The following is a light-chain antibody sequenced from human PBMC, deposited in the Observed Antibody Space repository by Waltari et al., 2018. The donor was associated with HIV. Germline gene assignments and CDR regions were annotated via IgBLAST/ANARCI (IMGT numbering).Light chain of an antibody. CDR1: SSNIGFNL. Sequence: QSALTQPPSASGTPGQRVTTSCSGSSSNIGFNLVYWYHQLPGAAPKLLIYTNKQRPSGVPDRFSGSKSGTSASLAISGLQSEDEADYYCAAWDDSLNGLVFGGGTKLTVL. CDR3: AAWDDSLNGLV. CDR2: TNK. J-gene: IGLJ3*02. V-gene: IGLV1-44*01.